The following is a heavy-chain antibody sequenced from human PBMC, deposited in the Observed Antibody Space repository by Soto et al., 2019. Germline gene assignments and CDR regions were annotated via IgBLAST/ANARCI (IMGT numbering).Heavy chain of an antibody. CDR3: ARDGSGIAFDI. CDR1: GFTFSSYS. D-gene: IGHD3-10*01. J-gene: IGHJ3*02. V-gene: IGHV3-21*01. CDR2: ISSSSSYI. Sequence: GGSLRLSCAASGFTFSSYSMNWVRQAPGKGLEWVSSISSSSSYIYYADSVKGRFTISRDNAKNSLYLQMNSLRAEDTAVYYCARDGSGIAFDIWGQGTMVTVSS.